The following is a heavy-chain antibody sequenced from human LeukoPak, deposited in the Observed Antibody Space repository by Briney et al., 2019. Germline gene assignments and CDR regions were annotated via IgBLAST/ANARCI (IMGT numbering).Heavy chain of an antibody. CDR3: ARETHSYGYGGYFDY. D-gene: IGHD5-18*01. CDR2: IYYSGST. J-gene: IGHJ4*02. V-gene: IGHV4-30-4*01. CDR1: GGSISSGDYY. Sequence: SQTLSLTCTVSGGSISSGDYYWSWIRQPPGKGLEWIGYIYYSGSTYYNPSLKSRVTISVDTSKNQFSLKLSSVTAADTAVYYCARETHSYGYGGYFDYWGQGTLVTVSS.